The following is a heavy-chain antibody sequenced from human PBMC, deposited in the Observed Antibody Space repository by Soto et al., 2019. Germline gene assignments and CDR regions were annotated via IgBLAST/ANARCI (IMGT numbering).Heavy chain of an antibody. J-gene: IGHJ4*02. D-gene: IGHD2-2*01. CDR2: XYYRGXT. CDR3: ARDCSSNSCYDY. CDR1: GGSITSYY. V-gene: IGHV4-59*08. Sequence: SXXTLCLPCTVSGGSITSYYWSRVRQPPGKGLEWIGYXYYRGXTNYNHYLKSXXTISVDTXXNQFYLKLSSVTAADTAVYYCARDCSSNSCYDYWGQGTLVTVSS.